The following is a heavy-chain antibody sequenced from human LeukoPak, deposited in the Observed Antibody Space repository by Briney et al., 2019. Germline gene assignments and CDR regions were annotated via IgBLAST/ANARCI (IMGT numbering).Heavy chain of an antibody. CDR1: GFTFSSHW. CDR2: INEDGSER. J-gene: IGHJ4*02. D-gene: IGHD1-14*01. Sequence: GGSLRLSCSASGFTFSSHWMSWVRQAPGKGLEWVAHINEDGSERYYVDSVKGRFTTSRDNAKNSLYLQMNSLRDEDTAVYYCARDSYRALEYWGQGNLVTVSS. CDR3: ARDSYRALEY. V-gene: IGHV3-7*01.